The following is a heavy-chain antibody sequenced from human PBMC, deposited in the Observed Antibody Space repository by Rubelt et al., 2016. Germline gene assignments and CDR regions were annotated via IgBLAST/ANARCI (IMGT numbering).Heavy chain of an antibody. V-gene: IGHV4-34*01. CDR3: ARVRSSATMAPYYFDY. CDR1: GGSFNDYY. CDR2: IDHSGIT. J-gene: IGHJ4*02. Sequence: QVQLQQWGAGLLKPSETLSLTCAVYGGSFNDYYWSWIRRPPGKGLEWIGEIDHSGITNYNPSLKSRVTISADTSRNQCSLRLGLVTAADTDVYDCARVRSSATMAPYYFDYWGQGTLVTVSS. D-gene: IGHD6-25*01.